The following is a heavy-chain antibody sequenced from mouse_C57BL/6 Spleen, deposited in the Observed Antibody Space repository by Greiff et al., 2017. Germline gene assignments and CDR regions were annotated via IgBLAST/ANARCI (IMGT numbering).Heavy chain of an antibody. CDR2: ISDGGSYT. CDR3: ARDLYDGYYSYAMDY. V-gene: IGHV5-4*01. D-gene: IGHD2-3*01. J-gene: IGHJ4*01. Sequence: EVQLQESGGGLVKPGGSLKLSCAASGFTFSSYAMSWVRQTPEKRLEWVATISDGGSYTYYPDNVKGRFTISRDNAKNNLYLQMSHLKSEDTAMYYCARDLYDGYYSYAMDYWGQGTSVTVSS. CDR1: GFTFSSYA.